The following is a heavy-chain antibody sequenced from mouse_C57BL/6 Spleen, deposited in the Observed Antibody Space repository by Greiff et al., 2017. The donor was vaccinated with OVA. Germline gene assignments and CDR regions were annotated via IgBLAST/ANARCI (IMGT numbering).Heavy chain of an antibody. V-gene: IGHV10-3*01. J-gene: IGHJ4*01. CDR1: GFTFNTYA. CDR3: VREGALLNAMDY. D-gene: IGHD2-10*01. CDR2: IRSKSSNYAT. Sequence: EVQRVESGGGLVQPKGSLKLSCAASGFTFNTYAMHWVRQAPGKGMEWVARIRSKSSNYATYYADSVKDRFTISRADSQSLLYLQMNNLKTDDTASYDCVREGALLNAMDYWGQGTSVTVSS.